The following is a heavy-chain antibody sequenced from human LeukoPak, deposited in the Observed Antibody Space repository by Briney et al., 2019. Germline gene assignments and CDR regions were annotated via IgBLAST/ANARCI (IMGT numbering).Heavy chain of an antibody. CDR2: IWYGGRDQ. J-gene: IGHJ4*02. D-gene: IGHD3-10*01. Sequence: GGSLRLSCAASGFTFSDYYMSWIRQAPGKGLEWVAVIWYGGRDQSYAGSVKGRFTMSRDNSENTLYLQMNSLRAEDTAVYYCARELDRTYGLDYWGQGTLVTVSS. CDR3: ARELDRTYGLDY. CDR1: GFTFSDYY. V-gene: IGHV3-33*08.